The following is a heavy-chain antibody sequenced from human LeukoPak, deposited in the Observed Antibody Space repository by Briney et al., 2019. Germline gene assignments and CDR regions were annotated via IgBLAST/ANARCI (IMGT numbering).Heavy chain of an antibody. J-gene: IGHJ4*02. CDR1: GGSISSGDYY. Sequence: PSETMSLTCTVSGGSISSGDYYWSWIRQPPGKGLEWIGYIYYSGSTYYNPSLKSRVTISVDTSKNQLSLKLSSVTAADTAVYYCAREVVDMKYYFDYWGQGTLVTVSS. V-gene: IGHV4-30-4*08. CDR3: AREVVDMKYYFDY. CDR2: IYYSGST. D-gene: IGHD3-22*01.